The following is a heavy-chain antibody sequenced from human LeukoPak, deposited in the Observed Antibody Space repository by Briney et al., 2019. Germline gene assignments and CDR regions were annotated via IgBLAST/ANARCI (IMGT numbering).Heavy chain of an antibody. CDR2: IYYSGST. V-gene: IGHV4-59*01. CDR1: GGSISSYY. D-gene: IGHD5-12*01. Sequence: KTSETLSLTCTVSGGSISSYYWSWIRQSPGKGLEWIGYIYYSGSTTYNPSFKSRVTISVDTSKNQFSLKLSSMTAADTAVYYCARVVYSGYDFRGAMDVWGKGTTVTVSS. CDR3: ARVVYSGYDFRGAMDV. J-gene: IGHJ6*03.